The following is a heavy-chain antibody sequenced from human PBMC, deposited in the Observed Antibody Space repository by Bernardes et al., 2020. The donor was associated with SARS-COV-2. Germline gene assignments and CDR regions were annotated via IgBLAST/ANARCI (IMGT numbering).Heavy chain of an antibody. Sequence: SETLSLTCTVSGGSISSSSYYWGWIRQPPGKGLEWIGSIYHSGSTYYNPSLNSRVTISVDTSKNQFSLKLSSVTAADTAVYYCARHGCSSSSCYWRNWFDPCGQGALVTVSS. V-gene: IGHV4-39*01. CDR3: ARHGCSSSSCYWRNWFDP. CDR2: IYHSGST. CDR1: GGSISSSSYY. D-gene: IGHD2-2*01. J-gene: IGHJ5*02.